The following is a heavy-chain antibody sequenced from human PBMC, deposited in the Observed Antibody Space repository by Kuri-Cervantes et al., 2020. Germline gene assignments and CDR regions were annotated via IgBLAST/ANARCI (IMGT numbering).Heavy chain of an antibody. V-gene: IGHV4-39*01. J-gene: IGHJ4*02. CDR3: ARPNPVGTVGD. D-gene: IGHD5-18*01. Sequence: GSLRLSCTASGGSISSSSYYWGWIRQPPGKGLEWIGSIYYSGSTYYNPSLKSRVTISVDTSKNQFSLKLSSVTAADTAVYYCARPNPVGTVGDWGQGTLVTVSS. CDR1: GGSISSSSYY. CDR2: IYYSGST.